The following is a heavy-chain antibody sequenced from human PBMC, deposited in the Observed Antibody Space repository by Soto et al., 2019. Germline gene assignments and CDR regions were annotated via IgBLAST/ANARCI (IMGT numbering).Heavy chain of an antibody. CDR1: GFTFSSYG. V-gene: IGHV3-33*01. CDR2: IWYDGSNK. D-gene: IGHD3-3*01. J-gene: IGHJ4*02. Sequence: GGSLRLSCAASGFTFSSYGMHWVRQAPGKGLEWVAVIWYDGSNKYYADSVKGRFTISRDNSKNTLYLQMNSLRAEDTAVYYCARDIVDRLLEGHVDYWGQGTLVTSPQ. CDR3: ARDIVDRLLEGHVDY.